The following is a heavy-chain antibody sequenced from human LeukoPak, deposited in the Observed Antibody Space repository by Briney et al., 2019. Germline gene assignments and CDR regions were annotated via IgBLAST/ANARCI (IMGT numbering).Heavy chain of an antibody. J-gene: IGHJ3*02. D-gene: IGHD3-10*01. CDR2: IYYSGST. Sequence: GSLRLSCAASGFTFSSYAMSWVRQAPGKGLEWIGYIYYSGSTNYNPSLKSRVTISVDTSKNQFSLKLSSLTAADTAVYYCATQFGHDAFDIWGQGTMVTVSS. CDR3: ATQFGHDAFDI. V-gene: IGHV4-59*01. CDR1: GFTFSSYA.